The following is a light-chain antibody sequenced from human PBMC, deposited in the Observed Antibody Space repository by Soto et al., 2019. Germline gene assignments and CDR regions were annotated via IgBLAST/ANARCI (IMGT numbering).Light chain of an antibody. CDR3: SSYTSSRKVV. V-gene: IGLV2-14*03. CDR2: DVS. J-gene: IGLJ3*02. Sequence: QSALTQPASVSGSPGQSITISCTGSSSDVGGYDYVSWYQQHPGKAPKLLIYDVSYRPSGVSNRFSGSKSGNTASLTISGLQAEDEAYFYCSSYTSSRKVVFGGGTKLTV. CDR1: SSDVGGYDY.